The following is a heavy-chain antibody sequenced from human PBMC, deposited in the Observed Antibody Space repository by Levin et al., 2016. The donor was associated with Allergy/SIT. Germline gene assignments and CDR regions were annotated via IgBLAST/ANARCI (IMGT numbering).Heavy chain of an antibody. J-gene: IGHJ6*02. D-gene: IGHD3-3*01. Sequence: WVRQAPGQGLEWMGWISAYNGNTNYAQKLQGRVTMTTDTSTSTAYMELRSLRSDDTAVYYCARDSGDFWSGYHWGWYGMDVWGQGTTVTVSS. CDR2: ISAYNGNT. CDR3: ARDSGDFWSGYHWGWYGMDV. V-gene: IGHV1-18*01.